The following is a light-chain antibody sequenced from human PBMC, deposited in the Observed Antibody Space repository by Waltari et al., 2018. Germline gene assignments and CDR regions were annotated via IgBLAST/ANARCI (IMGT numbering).Light chain of an antibody. CDR1: NSAVGPYNY. CDR3: SSYAHNNHFV. Sequence: QSVLTQPPSATGSPVQSVPLSCTGTNSAVGPYNYVPWYQQPPGKVPKLLIYEVTKRPSGVPDRFSGSKSGNTASLTVSGLQADDEADYYCSSYAHNNHFVFGTGTKVTVL. V-gene: IGLV2-8*01. J-gene: IGLJ1*01. CDR2: EVT.